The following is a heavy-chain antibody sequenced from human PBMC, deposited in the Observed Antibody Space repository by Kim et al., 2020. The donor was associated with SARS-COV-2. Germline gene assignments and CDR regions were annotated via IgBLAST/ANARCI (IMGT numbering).Heavy chain of an antibody. CDR2: MNTNNGAK. CDR3: ARGVNSGVDI. V-gene: IGHV1-8*01. CDR1: GYTFSSLD. D-gene: IGHD3-10*01. J-gene: IGHJ3*02. Sequence: ASVKVSCKTSGYTFSSLDINWVRQATGQGLEWMGWMNTNNGAKGYAQRFQGRVTMTRDTSISTAYMELSSLRFEDTAVYYCARGVNSGVDIWGQGTMVTVSS.